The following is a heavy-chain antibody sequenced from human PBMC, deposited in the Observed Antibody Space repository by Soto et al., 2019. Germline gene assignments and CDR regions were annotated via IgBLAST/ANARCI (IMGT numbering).Heavy chain of an antibody. CDR3: ARTATTGKYYYGVDV. V-gene: IGHV5-51*07. D-gene: IGHD1-1*01. J-gene: IGHJ6*02. Sequence: DTLNIFCKVSRYSLTRYVIGWMHMMLGKGLEWMGIIYPGDSDTRYSPSFQGQVTISADKSISTAYLQWSSLKASDSAMYYFARTATTGKYYYGVDVWGQGTTVTVSS. CDR2: IYPGDSDT. CDR1: RYSLTRYV.